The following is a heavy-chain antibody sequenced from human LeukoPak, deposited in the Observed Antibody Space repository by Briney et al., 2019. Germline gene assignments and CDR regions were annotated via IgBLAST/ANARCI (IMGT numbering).Heavy chain of an antibody. CDR2: ISAGSGST. D-gene: IGHD1-26*01. Sequence: GGSLRLSCAASGLTFSNYAMTWVRQAPGNGQEWVSGISAGSGSTYYADSVKGRFTISRDNSKNTLYLQMSSLSAEDTAIYYCAIHESSIPYWGQGTLVTVSS. J-gene: IGHJ4*02. CDR3: AIHESSIPY. V-gene: IGHV3-23*01. CDR1: GLTFSNYA.